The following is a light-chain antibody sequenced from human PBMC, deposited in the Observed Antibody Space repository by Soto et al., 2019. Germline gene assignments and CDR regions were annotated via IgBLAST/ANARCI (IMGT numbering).Light chain of an antibody. V-gene: IGKV1-5*01. Sequence: DIQMTQSPATLSASVGDRVTITCRASQSVRSWLAWCQQKPGTAPKLLIFDASRLESGVPSRFSGSASGTEFTLTISSLQTDDFATYYCQQYDNYPLTFGGGTKVDIK. CDR3: QQYDNYPLT. CDR1: QSVRSW. CDR2: DAS. J-gene: IGKJ4*01.